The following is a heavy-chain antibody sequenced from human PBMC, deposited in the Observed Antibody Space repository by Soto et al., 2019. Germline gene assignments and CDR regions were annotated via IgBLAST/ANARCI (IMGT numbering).Heavy chain of an antibody. Sequence: PGGSLRLSCAASGFTFSSYAMSWVRQAPGKGLEWVSAISGSGGSTYYADSVKGRFTISRDNSKNTLYLQMNSLRAEDTAVYYCAKRTLSSSWSDYFDYWGQGTLVTVSS. V-gene: IGHV3-23*01. CDR1: GFTFSSYA. D-gene: IGHD6-13*01. CDR3: AKRTLSSSWSDYFDY. CDR2: ISGSGGST. J-gene: IGHJ4*02.